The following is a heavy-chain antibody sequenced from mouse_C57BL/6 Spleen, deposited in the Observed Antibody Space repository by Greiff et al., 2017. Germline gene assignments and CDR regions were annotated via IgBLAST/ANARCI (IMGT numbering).Heavy chain of an antibody. CDR1: GFTFSDYG. CDR3: ARLGGYYSYYFDY. J-gene: IGHJ2*01. CDR2: ISSGSSTI. Sequence: EVNVVESGGGLVKPGGSLKLSCAASGFTFSDYGMHWVRQAPEKGLEWVAYISSGSSTIYYADTVKGRFTISRDNATNTLFLQMTSLRSEDTAMYYCARLGGYYSYYFDYWGQGTTLTVSS. D-gene: IGHD2-3*01. V-gene: IGHV5-17*01.